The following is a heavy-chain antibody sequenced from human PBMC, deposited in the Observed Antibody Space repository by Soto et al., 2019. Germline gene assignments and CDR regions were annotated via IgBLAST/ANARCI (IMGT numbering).Heavy chain of an antibody. V-gene: IGHV5-51*01. J-gene: IGHJ5*02. CDR2: IYPGDSDT. D-gene: IGHD1-26*01. CDR1: GYRFTNYW. CDR3: ARITSETPAYNWLDP. Sequence: GESLKISCKASGYRFTNYWIGWVLQMPGKGLEWMGIIYPGDSDTRYSPSFQGQVTISADKSISTAYLQWSSLMASDSAMYYCARITSETPAYNWLDPWGQGTPVTVSS.